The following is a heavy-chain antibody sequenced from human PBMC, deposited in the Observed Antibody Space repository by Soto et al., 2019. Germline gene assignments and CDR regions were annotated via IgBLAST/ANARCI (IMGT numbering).Heavy chain of an antibody. V-gene: IGHV4-59*01. Sequence: SETLSLTCTVSGVSIRNVYWSWIRQAPGKGLEWIGFIFHSGNAKYNPSLKSRVTISVDTSKNQCSLSLDSVTAADTAVYFCARAHAPTLPFDYWGQGTLVTVSS. CDR3: ARAHAPTLPFDY. CDR1: GVSIRNVY. J-gene: IGHJ4*01. D-gene: IGHD2-15*01. CDR2: IFHSGNA.